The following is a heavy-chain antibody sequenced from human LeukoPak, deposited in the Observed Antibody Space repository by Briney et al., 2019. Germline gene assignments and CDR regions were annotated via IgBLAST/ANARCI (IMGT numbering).Heavy chain of an antibody. CDR3: AKDKYNFWSGSNYYYMDV. CDR1: GFTFSSSW. CDR2: ISGSGGST. V-gene: IGHV3-23*01. J-gene: IGHJ6*03. Sequence: GGSLRLSCAASGFTFSSSWMAWVRQAPGKGLEWVSAISGSGGSTYYADSVKGRLTISRDNSKNTLYLQMNSLRAEDTAVYYCAKDKYNFWSGSNYYYMDVWGKGTTVTVSS. D-gene: IGHD3-3*01.